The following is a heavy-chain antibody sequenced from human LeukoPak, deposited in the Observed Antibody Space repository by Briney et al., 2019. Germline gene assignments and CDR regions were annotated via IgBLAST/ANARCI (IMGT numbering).Heavy chain of an antibody. CDR3: ARSYGSLREFDY. V-gene: IGHV3-30-3*01. D-gene: IGHD5-18*01. CDR1: GFIFSSSA. CDR2: ISYDGSNK. Sequence: GRSLSLSCPASGFIFSSSAMHWVRQAPGKGLEWQAVISYDGSNKYYADSVRGRFTISRDNSKNTLYVQMNSLRAEDTAVYYCARSYGSLREFDYWGQGTLVTVSS. J-gene: IGHJ4*02.